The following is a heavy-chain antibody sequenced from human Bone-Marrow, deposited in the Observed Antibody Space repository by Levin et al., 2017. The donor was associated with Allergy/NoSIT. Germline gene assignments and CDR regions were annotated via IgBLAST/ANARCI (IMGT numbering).Heavy chain of an antibody. J-gene: IGHJ6*02. D-gene: IGHD1-14*01. CDR3: AKVAGSYHMDV. CDR1: GFTFSTYA. V-gene: IGHV3-23*01. Sequence: GGSLRLSCAASGFTFSTYAMSWVRQAPGKGLEWVSSISGSAGSTYYADFVKGRFTISRDNSKNTLNLQMNSLRAEDTALYYCAKVAGSYHMDVWGQGTTVTVSS. CDR2: ISGSAGST.